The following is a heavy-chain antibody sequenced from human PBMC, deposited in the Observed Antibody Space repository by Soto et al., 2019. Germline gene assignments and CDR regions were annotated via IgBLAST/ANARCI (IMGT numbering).Heavy chain of an antibody. CDR1: GYTFTGYY. D-gene: IGHD3-10*01. Sequence: ASVKVSCKASGYTFTGYYMHWVRQAPGQGLEWMGWINPNSGGTNYAQKFQGWVTMTRDTSISTAYMELSRLRPDDTAVYYCARDLNDYYGSGYSDYYYYGMDVWGQGTTVTVSS. CDR3: ARDLNDYYGSGYSDYYYYGMDV. V-gene: IGHV1-2*04. CDR2: INPNSGGT. J-gene: IGHJ6*02.